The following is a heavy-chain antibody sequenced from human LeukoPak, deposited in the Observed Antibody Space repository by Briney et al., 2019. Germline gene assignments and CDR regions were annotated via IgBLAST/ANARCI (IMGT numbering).Heavy chain of an antibody. CDR1: GFTFSRYE. CDR3: ARDGVFGAFDF. Sequence: PGGSLRLSCAASGFTFSRYEMNWVRQAPGKGLEWVSYISSSGSTIYYADSVKGRFTISRDNAKNSLYLQMNSLRAEDTAVYYCARDGVFGAFDFWGRGTMVTVSS. D-gene: IGHD3-10*02. J-gene: IGHJ3*01. CDR2: ISSSGSTI. V-gene: IGHV3-48*03.